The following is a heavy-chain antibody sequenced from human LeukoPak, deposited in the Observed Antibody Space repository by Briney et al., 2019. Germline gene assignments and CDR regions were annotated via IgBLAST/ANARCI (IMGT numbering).Heavy chain of an antibody. V-gene: IGHV1-69*04. CDR2: IIPILGIA. CDR3: ARDSGQWLVPHYFDY. CDR1: GGTFSSYA. D-gene: IGHD6-19*01. Sequence: SVKVSYKASGGTFSSYAISWVRQAPGQGIEWMGGIIPILGIANYAQKFQGRVTITADKSTGTAYMELSSLRPEDTAVYYCARDSGQWLVPHYFDYWGQGTLVTVSS. J-gene: IGHJ4*02.